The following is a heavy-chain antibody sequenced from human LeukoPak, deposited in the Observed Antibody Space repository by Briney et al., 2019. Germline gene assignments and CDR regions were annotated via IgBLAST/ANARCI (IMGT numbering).Heavy chain of an antibody. CDR2: IYHSGST. Sequence: PSETLSLTCTVSGGTITSYYWSWIRQPPGKGLEWIGYIYHSGSTYYNPSLKSRVTISVDRSKNQFSLKLSSVTAADTAVYYCAREAIFGVVKAFDIWGQGTMVTVSS. CDR1: GGTITSYY. CDR3: AREAIFGVVKAFDI. D-gene: IGHD3-3*01. J-gene: IGHJ3*02. V-gene: IGHV4-59*12.